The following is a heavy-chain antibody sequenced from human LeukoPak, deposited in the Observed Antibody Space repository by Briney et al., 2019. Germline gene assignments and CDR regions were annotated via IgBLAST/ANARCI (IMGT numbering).Heavy chain of an antibody. D-gene: IGHD3-16*01. CDR2: ISYDGSSA. CDR3: ARPRTIGDYDY. Sequence: GGSLRLSCAASGFTFSNYWMHWVRQAPGQGLMWAARISYDGSSADHADSVKGRFTISRDNAKNTLYLQMNSLRVEDTGVYYCARPRTIGDYDYWGQGTLVTVSS. V-gene: IGHV3-74*01. J-gene: IGHJ4*02. CDR1: GFTFSNYW.